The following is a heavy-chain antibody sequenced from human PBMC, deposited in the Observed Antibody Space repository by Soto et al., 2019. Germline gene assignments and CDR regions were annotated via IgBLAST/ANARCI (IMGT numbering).Heavy chain of an antibody. CDR1: GFTFSSYA. CDR2: ISYDGSNK. Sequence: GGSLRLSCAASGFTFSSYAMHWVRQAPGKGLEWVAVISYDGSNKYYADSVKGRFTISRDNSKNTLHLQMNSLRAEDTAVYYCARSYDYGDYVGYWGQGTLVTVSS. J-gene: IGHJ4*02. V-gene: IGHV3-30-3*01. D-gene: IGHD4-17*01. CDR3: ARSYDYGDYVGY.